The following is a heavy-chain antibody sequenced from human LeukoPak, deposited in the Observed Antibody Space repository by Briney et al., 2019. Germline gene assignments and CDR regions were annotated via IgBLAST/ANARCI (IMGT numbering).Heavy chain of an antibody. CDR1: GGSISSSSYY. Sequence: SETLSLTCTVSGGSISSSSYYWGWIRQPPGKGLEWIGSIYYSGSTYYNPSLKSRVTISVDKSKYQFSLKLSSVTAADTAVYYCARQELLWFGELLAPVIDYWGQGTLVTVSS. J-gene: IGHJ4*02. V-gene: IGHV4-39*01. CDR3: ARQELLWFGELLAPVIDY. CDR2: IYYSGST. D-gene: IGHD3-10*01.